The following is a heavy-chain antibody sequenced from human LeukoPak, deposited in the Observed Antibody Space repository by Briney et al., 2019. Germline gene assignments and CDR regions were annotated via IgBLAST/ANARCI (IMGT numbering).Heavy chain of an antibody. CDR1: GGPISSYY. Sequence: SETLSLTCTVSGGPISSYYWSWIRQPPGKGLEWIGYIYYSGSTYYNPSLKSRVTISVDTSKNQFSLKLSSVTAADTAVYYCATRDFDAFDIWGQGTMVTVSS. CDR2: IYYSGST. CDR3: ATRDFDAFDI. V-gene: IGHV4-30-4*01. J-gene: IGHJ3*02.